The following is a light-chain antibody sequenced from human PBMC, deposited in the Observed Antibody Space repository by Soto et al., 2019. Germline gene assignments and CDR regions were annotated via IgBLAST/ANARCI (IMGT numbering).Light chain of an antibody. Sequence: DIPMTQSPSPLSASVGDRVTITYRASQSISNWLAWYQQKPGKAPKLLIYRESALESGVPSRFSGSGSGTEFTLTISSLQPDDCATYYCQQYSTSSHPFGQGTKLEI. CDR1: QSISNW. J-gene: IGKJ2*01. CDR3: QQYSTSSHP. CDR2: RES. V-gene: IGKV1-5*03.